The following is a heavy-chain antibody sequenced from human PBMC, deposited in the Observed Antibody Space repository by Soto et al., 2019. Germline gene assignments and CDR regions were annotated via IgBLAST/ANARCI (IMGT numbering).Heavy chain of an antibody. J-gene: IGHJ6*02. CDR1: GGTFSSYA. CDR2: IIPIFGTA. CDR3: ARDLSCSGGSCYPYYYYGMDV. D-gene: IGHD2-15*01. V-gene: IGHV1-69*13. Sequence: AVKVSCKASGGTFSSYAISWVRQAPGQGXEWMGGIIPIFGTANYAQKFQGRVTITADESTSTAYMELSSLRSEDTAVYYCARDLSCSGGSCYPYYYYGMDVWGQGSTVTVSS.